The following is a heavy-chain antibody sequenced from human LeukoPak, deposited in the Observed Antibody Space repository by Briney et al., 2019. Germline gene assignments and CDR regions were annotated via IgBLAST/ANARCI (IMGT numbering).Heavy chain of an antibody. D-gene: IGHD2-2*01. V-gene: IGHV4-39*07. Sequence: SETLSLTCTVSGDSISSSDYCWSWIRQPPGRGLEFVGCLYFSGNTYYNPSLKSRVTISVDTSKNQFSLNLRSVTAADTAMYFCARSLSTAGIDYWGQGTLVIVPS. CDR2: LYFSGNT. CDR3: ARSLSTAGIDY. CDR1: GDSISSSDYC. J-gene: IGHJ4*02.